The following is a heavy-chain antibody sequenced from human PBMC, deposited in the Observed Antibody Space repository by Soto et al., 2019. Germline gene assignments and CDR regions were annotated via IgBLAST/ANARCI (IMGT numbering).Heavy chain of an antibody. CDR1: GFTFTRYS. J-gene: IGHJ4*02. CDR2: IYSGGNT. CDR3: ARDSRNRNFFDY. Sequence: GGSLRLSCAASGFTFTRYSMNWVRQAPGKGLEWVSLIYSGGNTYYTDSVKGRFTISRDNSKNTLFLQMNSLRAEDTALYYCARDSRNRNFFDYWGQGTLVTVSS. V-gene: IGHV3-53*01. D-gene: IGHD2-2*01.